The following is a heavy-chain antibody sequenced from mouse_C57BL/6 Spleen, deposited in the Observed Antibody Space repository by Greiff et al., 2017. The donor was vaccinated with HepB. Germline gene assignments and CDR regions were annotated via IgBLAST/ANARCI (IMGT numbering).Heavy chain of an antibody. D-gene: IGHD2-4*01. CDR3: ARSFYYDYDGAMDY. V-gene: IGHV1-82*01. J-gene: IGHJ4*01. CDR2: IYPGDGDT. CDR1: GYAFSSSW. Sequence: QVQLKESGPELVKPGASVKISCKASGYAFSSSWMNWVKQRPGKGLEWIGRIYPGDGDTNYNGKFKGKATLTADKSSSTAYMQLSSLTSEDSAVYFCARSFYYDYDGAMDYWGQGTSVTVSS.